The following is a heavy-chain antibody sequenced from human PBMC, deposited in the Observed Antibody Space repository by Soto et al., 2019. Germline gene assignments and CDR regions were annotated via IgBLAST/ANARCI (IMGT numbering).Heavy chain of an antibody. CDR2: ISGSGGST. V-gene: IGHV3-23*01. Sequence: GGSLRLSCAASGFTFSSYAMSWVRQAPGKGLEWVSAISGSGGSTYYADSVKGRFTISRDNSKNTLYLQMNSLRAEDTAVYYCAKTRIAVAGRSRWNNNWFDPWGQGTLVTVSS. D-gene: IGHD6-19*01. J-gene: IGHJ5*02. CDR1: GFTFSSYA. CDR3: AKTRIAVAGRSRWNNNWFDP.